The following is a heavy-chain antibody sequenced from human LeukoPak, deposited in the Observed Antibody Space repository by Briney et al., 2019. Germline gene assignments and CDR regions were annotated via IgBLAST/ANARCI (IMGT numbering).Heavy chain of an antibody. CDR2: INHSGST. CDR1: GGSFSGYY. CDR3: ATLQDYDILTGLYGMDV. J-gene: IGHJ6*02. Sequence: SETLSLTCAVYGGSFSGYYWSWIRQPPGKGLEWIGEINHSGSTNYNPSLESRVTISVDTSKNQFSLKLSSVTAADTAVYYCATLQDYDILTGLYGMDVWGQGTTVTVSS. V-gene: IGHV4-34*01. D-gene: IGHD3-9*01.